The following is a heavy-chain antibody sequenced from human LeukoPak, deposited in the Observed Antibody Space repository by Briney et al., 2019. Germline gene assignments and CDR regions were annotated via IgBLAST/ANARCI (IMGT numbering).Heavy chain of an antibody. V-gene: IGHV4-59*01. D-gene: IGHD3-10*01. Sequence: SETLSLTCTVSGGSISSYYWNWVRQPRGKGLEWIGYIYYSGSTNYSPSLKSRVTISVDTSKNQLSLKLSSVTAADTAVYYCARAPWRYYGSGSYYNAFDIWGQGTMVTVSS. CDR2: IYYSGST. CDR3: ARAPWRYYGSGSYYNAFDI. J-gene: IGHJ3*02. CDR1: GGSISSYY.